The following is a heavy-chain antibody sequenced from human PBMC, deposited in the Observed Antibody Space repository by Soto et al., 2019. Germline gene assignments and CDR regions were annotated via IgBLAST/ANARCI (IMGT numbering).Heavy chain of an antibody. V-gene: IGHV1-46*01. CDR2: INPSGGST. Sequence: PRASVKVSCKASGYTFTSYYMHWVRQAPGQGLEWMGIINPSGGSTSYAQKFQGRVTMTRDTSTSTVYMELSSLRSEDTAVYYCARVFSRGDYYDSSGYYFGYWGQGTQVTVSS. CDR1: GYTFTSYY. J-gene: IGHJ4*02. CDR3: ARVFSRGDYYDSSGYYFGY. D-gene: IGHD3-22*01.